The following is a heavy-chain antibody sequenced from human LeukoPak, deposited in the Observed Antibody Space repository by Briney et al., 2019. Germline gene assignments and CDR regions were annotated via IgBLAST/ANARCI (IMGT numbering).Heavy chain of an antibody. CDR3: ARDRIEGATSDFDY. J-gene: IGHJ4*02. Sequence: GGSLRLSCAASGLTVSDNFMSWVRQAPGKGLEWVSVLYRGGNTYYADSVRGRFTISRDNSKNMVYLQMNSLTAEDTAVYYCARDRIEGATSDFDYWGQGTLVTVTS. V-gene: IGHV3-66*01. CDR1: GLTVSDNF. CDR2: LYRGGNT. D-gene: IGHD2-21*01.